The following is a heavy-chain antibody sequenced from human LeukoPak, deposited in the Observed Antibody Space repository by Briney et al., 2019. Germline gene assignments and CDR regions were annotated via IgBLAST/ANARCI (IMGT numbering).Heavy chain of an antibody. D-gene: IGHD3-16*01. CDR3: AKDLFGYFDC. Sequence: GGSLRLSCAASGFTFSSYAMSWVRQAPGEGLEGGSTISDSSDNTYYADSVKGRLVTSRDNAKNTLFLQMPSLRGEDTAVYYCAKDLFGYFDCWGQGPLVTVSS. CDR2: ISDSSDNT. CDR1: GFTFSSYA. V-gene: IGHV3-23*01. J-gene: IGHJ4*02.